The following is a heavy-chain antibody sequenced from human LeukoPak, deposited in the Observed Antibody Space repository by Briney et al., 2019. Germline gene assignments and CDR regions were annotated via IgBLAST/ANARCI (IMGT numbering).Heavy chain of an antibody. V-gene: IGHV3-9*01. Sequence: HPGGSLRLSCAASGVTFDDYAMHWVRQAPGKGLEWVSGISWNSGSRGYADSVKGRFTISRDNAENSLYLQMNSLRAEDTALYYCAKDKGGYGDSPLFDNWGQGTLVTVSS. CDR2: ISWNSGSR. J-gene: IGHJ4*02. CDR3: AKDKGGYGDSPLFDN. CDR1: GVTFDDYA. D-gene: IGHD4-17*01.